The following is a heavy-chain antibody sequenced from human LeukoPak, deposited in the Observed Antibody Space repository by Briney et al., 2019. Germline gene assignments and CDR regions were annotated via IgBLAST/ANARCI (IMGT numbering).Heavy chain of an antibody. D-gene: IGHD3-22*01. J-gene: IGHJ4*02. Sequence: PGGSLRLSCAASGFTFSNYWMTWVRQAPGKGLEWVANIKKDGGDEYYVDSVKGRFTISRDNTKNSLFLQMNSLRAEDTAMYYCATYYDSGPCKDWGQGTLVTVSS. CDR1: GFTFSNYW. V-gene: IGHV3-7*05. CDR2: IKKDGGDE. CDR3: ATYYDSGPCKD.